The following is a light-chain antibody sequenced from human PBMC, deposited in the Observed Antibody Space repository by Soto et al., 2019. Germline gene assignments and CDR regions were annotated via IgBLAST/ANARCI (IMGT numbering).Light chain of an antibody. CDR1: QSISSW. V-gene: IGKV1-5*03. CDR3: QQYNSYSPWT. CDR2: TAT. Sequence: DIQMTQSPSTLSASVGDRVTSTCRASQSISSWLAWYQQKPGKAPKLLIHTATRLESGVPSRFGGSGSGTEFTLTISSLQPDDFATDYCQQYNSYSPWTFGQGTKVEIK. J-gene: IGKJ1*01.